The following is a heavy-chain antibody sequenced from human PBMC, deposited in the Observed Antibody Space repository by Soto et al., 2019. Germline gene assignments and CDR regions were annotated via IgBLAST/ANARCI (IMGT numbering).Heavy chain of an antibody. V-gene: IGHV4-59*08. Sequence: PSETLSLTCIVTGDSINDYFWTWIRQPPGKGLEWIGYIYYSGSRKYNPSLKSRVTISVDTSKNQFSLKLSSVTAADTAVYYCASSNSNYGMDVWGQGTTVTVSS. CDR3: ASSNSNYGMDV. CDR1: GDSINDYF. J-gene: IGHJ6*02. D-gene: IGHD4-4*01. CDR2: IYYSGSR.